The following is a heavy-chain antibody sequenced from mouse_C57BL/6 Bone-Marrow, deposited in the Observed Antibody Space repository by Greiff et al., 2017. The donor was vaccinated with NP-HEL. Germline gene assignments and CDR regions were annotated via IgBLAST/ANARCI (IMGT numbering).Heavy chain of an antibody. CDR2: IDPNSGGT. CDR1: GYTFTSYW. V-gene: IGHV1-72*01. Sequence: QVQLQQPGADLVKPGASVKLSCKASGYTFTSYWMHWVKQRPGRGLEWIGRIDPNSGGTKFNEKFKTKATLTVDKPSSTAYMQLSSLTSEDSAVYDCARYYYGRRGGYFEFGGRGTRVTVSA. J-gene: IGHJ1*03. CDR3: ARYYYGRRGGYFEF. D-gene: IGHD1-1*01.